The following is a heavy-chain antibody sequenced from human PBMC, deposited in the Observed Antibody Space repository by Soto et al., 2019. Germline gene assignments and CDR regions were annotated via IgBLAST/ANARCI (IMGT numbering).Heavy chain of an antibody. CDR3: ATDVRRCSGGSCYSFPDY. V-gene: IGHV1-24*01. D-gene: IGHD2-15*01. CDR2: FDPEDGET. CDR1: GYTLSELF. Sequence: ALVNVSCKVSGYTLSELFMHWVRQDPGKGLEWMGGFDPEDGETIYAQKFQGRVTMTEDTSTDTAYMELSSLRSEDTAVYYCATDVRRCSGGSCYSFPDYWGQGTLVTVSS. J-gene: IGHJ4*02.